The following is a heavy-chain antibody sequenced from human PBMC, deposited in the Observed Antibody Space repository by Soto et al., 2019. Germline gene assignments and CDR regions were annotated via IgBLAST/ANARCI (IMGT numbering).Heavy chain of an antibody. Sequence: ASVKVSCKASGYPFTTYAIHWVRQAPGQRLEWMGWISTDNGNTKYSQKFQGRLTITRDTSATTVYMELSSLRSEDTAVYYCARDRMGGAGLPLDYWGQGSLVTVSS. V-gene: IGHV1-3*04. J-gene: IGHJ4*02. D-gene: IGHD1-26*01. CDR2: ISTDNGNT. CDR3: ARDRMGGAGLPLDY. CDR1: GYPFTTYA.